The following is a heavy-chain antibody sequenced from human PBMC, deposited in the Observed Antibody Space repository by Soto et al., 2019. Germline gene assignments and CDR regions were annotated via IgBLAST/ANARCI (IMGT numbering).Heavy chain of an antibody. J-gene: IGHJ5*02. CDR2: TYYRSKWYN. D-gene: IGHD6-13*01. CDR3: ASAYSSSRYDSNWFDP. Sequence: SQTLSLTCAISGDSVSSNSAAWNWIRQPPSRGLEWLGRTYYRSKWYNDYAVSVKSRITINPDTSKNQFSLQLNSVTPEDTAVYYCASAYSSSRYDSNWFDPSGQGTLVTVSS. CDR1: GDSVSSNSAA. V-gene: IGHV6-1*01.